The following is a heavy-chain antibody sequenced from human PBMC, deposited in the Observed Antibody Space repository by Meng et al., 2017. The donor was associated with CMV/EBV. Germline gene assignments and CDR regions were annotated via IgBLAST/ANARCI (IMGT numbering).Heavy chain of an antibody. CDR1: GFTFSSYA. J-gene: IGHJ6*02. Sequence: GSLRLSCAASGFTFSSYAMSWVRQAPGKGLEWVSVIYSGGSSTYYADSVKGRFTISRDNSKNTLYLQMNSLRAEDTAVYYCAKFSQGSGSYYRRNYYYGMDVWGQGTTVTVSS. V-gene: IGHV3-23*03. D-gene: IGHD3-10*01. CDR3: AKFSQGSGSYYRRNYYYGMDV. CDR2: IYSGGSST.